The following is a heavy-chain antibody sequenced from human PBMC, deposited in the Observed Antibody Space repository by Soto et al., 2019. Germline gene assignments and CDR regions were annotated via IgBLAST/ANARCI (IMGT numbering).Heavy chain of an antibody. CDR1: GGTLSSYA. D-gene: IGHD2-15*01. V-gene: IGHV1-69*13. CDR3: ARVGHCSGGSCYSGGWFDP. J-gene: IGHJ5*02. CDR2: IIPIFGTA. Sequence: SVKVSCKASGGTLSSYAISWVRQAPGQGLEWMGGIIPIFGTANYAQKFQGRVTITADESTSTAYMELSSLRSEDTAVYYCARVGHCSGGSCYSGGWFDPWGQGTLVTVSS.